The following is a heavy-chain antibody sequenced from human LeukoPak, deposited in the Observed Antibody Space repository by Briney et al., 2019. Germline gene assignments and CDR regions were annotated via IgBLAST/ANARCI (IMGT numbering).Heavy chain of an antibody. Sequence: ASVKVSCKASGYTFTSYAMNWVRQAPGQGLEWMGWINPNSGDTKYAQAFQGRVTMTRDTSISTAYMELNRLRSDDTAMYYCARGDYSNGYPYRLDSWGQGTLVTVSS. CDR3: ARGDYSNGYPYRLDS. D-gene: IGHD3-3*01. CDR1: GYTFTSYA. J-gene: IGHJ4*02. V-gene: IGHV1-2*02. CDR2: INPNSGDT.